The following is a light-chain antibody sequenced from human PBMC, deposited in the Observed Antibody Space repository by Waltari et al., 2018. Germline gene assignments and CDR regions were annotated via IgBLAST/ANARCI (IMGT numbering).Light chain of an antibody. CDR2: GAS. CDR1: QSVSSSS. CDR3: HQYGSSYT. J-gene: IGKJ2*01. V-gene: IGKV3-20*01. Sequence: EFVLKQSPGTLSLSPGERATLSCRASQSVSSSSLVWYQQKPGQAPRLLIYGASTRATRIPDRFSGSGSGTDFTLTISRLEPEDFAVYYCHQYGSSYTFGQGTNLEIK.